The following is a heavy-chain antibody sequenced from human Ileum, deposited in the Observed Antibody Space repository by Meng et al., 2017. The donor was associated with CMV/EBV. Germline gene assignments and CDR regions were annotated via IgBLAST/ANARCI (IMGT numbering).Heavy chain of an antibody. V-gene: IGHV7-4-1*02. Sequence: QVQLVQSGSELKKPGASVKVSCKASGYTFTSNNLIWVRQAPGQGPEWVGWINTNTGNPTYARDFTGRFVFSLDTSVSTAYLQISGLKAEDTAVYYCARDGLNERYFDYWGQGTLVTVSS. J-gene: IGHJ4*02. CDR2: INTNTGNP. CDR1: GYTFTSNN. CDR3: ARDGLNERYFDY.